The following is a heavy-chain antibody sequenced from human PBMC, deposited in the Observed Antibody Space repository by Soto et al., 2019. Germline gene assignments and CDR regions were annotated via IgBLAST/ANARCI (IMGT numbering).Heavy chain of an antibody. CDR2: VGNSGGYT. CDR3: AKTIAAADTTFDF. CDR1: GFTFSSYA. D-gene: IGHD6-13*01. J-gene: IGHJ4*02. V-gene: IGHV3-23*01. Sequence: EVQLLESGGGLEQPGGPLRLSCVASGFTFSSYAMSWVRQTPGKGLEWVSTVGNSGGYTFYADSVKGRFTVSRDNSKNTLDLQMNSLRVEDTALYYCAKTIAAADTTFDFWGQGTLVTVSS.